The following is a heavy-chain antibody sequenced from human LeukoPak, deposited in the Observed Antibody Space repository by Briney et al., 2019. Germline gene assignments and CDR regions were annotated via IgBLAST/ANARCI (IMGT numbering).Heavy chain of an antibody. D-gene: IGHD6-13*01. CDR2: IYTSGST. V-gene: IGHV4-4*07. Sequence: SETLSLTCTVTGCSISSYYWTWIRQPAGNGLEWIGRIYTSGSTNYNPSLKSRVTMSVDTSKNQFSLKLSSVTAADTAVYYCARGFGAAAGDYWGQGTLVTVSS. CDR1: GCSISSYY. CDR3: ARGFGAAAGDY. J-gene: IGHJ4*02.